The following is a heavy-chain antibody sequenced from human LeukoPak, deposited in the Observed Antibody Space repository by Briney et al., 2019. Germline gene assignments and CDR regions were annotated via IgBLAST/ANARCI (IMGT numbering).Heavy chain of an antibody. D-gene: IGHD2-2*01. CDR1: GGSISSYY. CDR2: IYYSGST. CDR3: ASENQVLYCSSTSCYGRNWFDP. V-gene: IGHV4-59*01. Sequence: SETLSLTCTVSGGSISSYYWSWVRQPPGQGLEWIGYIYYSGSTNYNPSLKSRVTISVDTSKNQFSLKLSSVTAADTAVYYCASENQVLYCSSTSCYGRNWFDPWGQGTLVTVSS. J-gene: IGHJ5*02.